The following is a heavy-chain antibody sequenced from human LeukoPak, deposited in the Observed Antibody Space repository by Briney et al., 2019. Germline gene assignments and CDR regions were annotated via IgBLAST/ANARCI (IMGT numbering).Heavy chain of an antibody. CDR1: GFTDSSNY. CDR3: ARGIDY. Sequence: GGSLRLSCKVSGFTDSSNYMSWVRQAPGKGLEWVSIIYSGGYTHYADSVMGRFAISRDSPKNTLYLQMNSLRAEDTAVYYCARGIDYWGQGTLVTVSS. J-gene: IGHJ4*02. V-gene: IGHV3-66*02. CDR2: IYSGGYT.